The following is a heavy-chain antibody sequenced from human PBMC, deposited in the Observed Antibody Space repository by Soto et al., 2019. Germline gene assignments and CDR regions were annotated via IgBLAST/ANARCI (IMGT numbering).Heavy chain of an antibody. Sequence: QVQLQESGPGLVKPSQTLSLTCTVSGGSISSDDSYWSWIRQPPGKGLEWLGFIHYSGSTYYNPSLKSRVFISVDTSKDQFSLELSSVTAADTAVYYCARGARDVAFKDFWSGYSVWFDLWGQGTLVTVSS. V-gene: IGHV4-30-4*01. CDR2: IHYSGST. CDR3: ARGARDVAFKDFWSGYSVWFDL. D-gene: IGHD3-3*01. CDR1: GGSISSDDSY. J-gene: IGHJ5*02.